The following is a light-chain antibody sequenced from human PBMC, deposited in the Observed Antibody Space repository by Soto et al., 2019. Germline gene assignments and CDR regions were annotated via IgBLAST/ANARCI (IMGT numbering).Light chain of an antibody. CDR2: DVS. Sequence: QTVVTQSASVSGSPGQSITISCTGTSSDVGGYNYVSWYQQHPGKAPKLMIYDVSNRPSGVSNRFSGSKSGNTASLTISGLQAEDEADYYCSSYTSSSTLEVFGGGTKLTVL. J-gene: IGLJ3*02. CDR1: SSDVGGYNY. CDR3: SSYTSSSTLEV. V-gene: IGLV2-14*01.